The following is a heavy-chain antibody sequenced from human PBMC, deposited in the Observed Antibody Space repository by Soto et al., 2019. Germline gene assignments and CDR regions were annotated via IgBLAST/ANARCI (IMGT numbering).Heavy chain of an antibody. CDR2: IYPGDSDT. D-gene: IGHD3-10*01. J-gene: IGHJ2*01. CDR1: GYSFTSYW. V-gene: IGHV5-51*01. Sequence: GESLKISCKGSGYSFTSYWIGWVRQMPGKGLEWMGIIYPGDSDTRYSPSFQGQVTISADKSISTAYLQWSSLKASDTAMYYCARHEYYYYFFCCYGDPRDLHSFPTRRSSDL. CDR3: ARHEYYYYFFCCYGDPRDLHSFPTRRSSDL.